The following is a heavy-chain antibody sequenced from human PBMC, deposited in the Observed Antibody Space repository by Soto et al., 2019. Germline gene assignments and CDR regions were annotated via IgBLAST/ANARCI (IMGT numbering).Heavy chain of an antibody. CDR2: IYYSGNT. D-gene: IGHD3-22*01. V-gene: IGHV4-4*02. Sequence: SETLSLTCAVSGGSISSSNWWSWVRQPPGEGLEWIGEIYYSGNTNYNPSLKSRVTIAVAKSKNQFSLDLSSVTAADTAGYYCARHLGYDSSGYYRTWFDPWGQGTLVTVSS. CDR1: GGSISSSNW. CDR3: ARHLGYDSSGYYRTWFDP. J-gene: IGHJ5*01.